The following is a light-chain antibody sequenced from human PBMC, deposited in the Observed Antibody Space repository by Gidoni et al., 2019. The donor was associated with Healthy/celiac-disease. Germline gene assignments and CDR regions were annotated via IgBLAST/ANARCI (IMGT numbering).Light chain of an antibody. Sequence: IVLTQSPATLSLSPGERATLSCRASQSVSSSYLAWYQQKPGQAPRLLIYGASSRATGIPDRFSGSGSGTDFTLTISRLEPEDFAVYYCQQYGSSPRVTFGPGTKVDIK. CDR2: GAS. J-gene: IGKJ3*01. V-gene: IGKV3-20*01. CDR1: QSVSSSY. CDR3: QQYGSSPRVT.